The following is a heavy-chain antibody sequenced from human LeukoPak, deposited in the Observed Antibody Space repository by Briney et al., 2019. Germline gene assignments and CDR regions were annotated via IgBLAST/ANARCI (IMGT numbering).Heavy chain of an antibody. CDR1: HYSISSNYY. D-gene: IGHD3-22*01. Sequence: SETLSLTCTVSHYSISSNYYWGWIRQPPGKGLEWIGSIYHSGSTYYNPSLKSRVTISVDTSKNQFSPKLTSVTAADTAVYYCARSSGYMSYWGQGTLVTVSS. CDR2: IYHSGST. J-gene: IGHJ4*02. V-gene: IGHV4-38-2*02. CDR3: ARSSGYMSY.